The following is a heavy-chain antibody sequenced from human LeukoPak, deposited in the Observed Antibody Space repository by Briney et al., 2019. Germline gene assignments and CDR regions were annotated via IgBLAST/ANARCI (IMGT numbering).Heavy chain of an antibody. V-gene: IGHV3-33*01. CDR3: ARPYCSGGSCYGSLDY. CDR1: GFTFSSYG. CDR2: IWYDGSNK. Sequence: GGSLRLSCAASGFTFSSYGMHWVRQAPGKGLEWVAVIWYDGSNKYYADSVKGRFTISRDNSKNTLYLQMTSLRAEDTAVYYCARPYCSGGSCYGSLDYWGQGTLVTVSS. J-gene: IGHJ4*02. D-gene: IGHD2-15*01.